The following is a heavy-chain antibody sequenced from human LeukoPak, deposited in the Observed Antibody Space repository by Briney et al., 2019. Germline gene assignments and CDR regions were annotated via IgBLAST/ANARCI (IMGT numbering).Heavy chain of an antibody. V-gene: IGHV1-46*01. CDR1: GYTFTSYY. CDR2: INPSGGST. Sequence: ASVKVSCKASGYTFTSYYMHWVRQAPGQGFEWMGIINPSGGSTSYAQKFQGRVTMTRDTSTSTVYMELSRLRSDDTAVYYCARDDCSSTSCYQVVFDYWGQGTLVTISS. J-gene: IGHJ4*02. D-gene: IGHD2-2*01. CDR3: ARDDCSSTSCYQVVFDY.